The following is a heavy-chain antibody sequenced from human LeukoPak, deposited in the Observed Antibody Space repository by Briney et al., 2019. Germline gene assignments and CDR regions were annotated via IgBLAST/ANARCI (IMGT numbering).Heavy chain of an antibody. D-gene: IGHD3-22*01. CDR2: IIPILGIA. Sequence: SVKVSCKASGGTFSSYTISWVRQAPGQGLEWMGRIIPILGIANYAQKFQGRVTITADKSTSTAYMELSSLRSEDTAVYYCARESPMYYYDSSGYSRMTVPHAFDIWGRGTMVTVSS. CDR1: GGTFSSYT. V-gene: IGHV1-69*04. J-gene: IGHJ3*02. CDR3: ARESPMYYYDSSGYSRMTVPHAFDI.